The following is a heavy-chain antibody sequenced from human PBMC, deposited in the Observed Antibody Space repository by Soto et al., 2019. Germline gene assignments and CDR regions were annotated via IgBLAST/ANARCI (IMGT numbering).Heavy chain of an antibody. D-gene: IGHD3-9*01. V-gene: IGHV3-15*01. Sequence: PGGSLRLSCVASGFNLSHPWMAWVRQAAGKGLEWVGRIKSKTDGGTADYAAPVKGRATISRDDSTNTVYLQMNSLKTEDTAVYYCTTGIYYDILTGYHNVAYWGQGALVTVSS. J-gene: IGHJ4*02. CDR3: TTGIYYDILTGYHNVAY. CDR1: GFNLSHPW. CDR2: IKSKTDGGTA.